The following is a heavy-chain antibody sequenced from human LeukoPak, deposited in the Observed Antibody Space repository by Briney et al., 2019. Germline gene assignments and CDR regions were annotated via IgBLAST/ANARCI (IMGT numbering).Heavy chain of an antibody. D-gene: IGHD3-22*01. Sequence: GGSLRLSCAASGLTFSNYAMHWVRQGPGKGQEWVAVISYDGSRKYYAESMEGRFTISRDNSKNTLYLQMNSLRAEDTAVYYCARATFYYDSSGSHYWGQGTLVTVSS. V-gene: IGHV3-30*03. J-gene: IGHJ4*02. CDR3: ARATFYYDSSGSHY. CDR1: GLTFSNYA. CDR2: ISYDGSRK.